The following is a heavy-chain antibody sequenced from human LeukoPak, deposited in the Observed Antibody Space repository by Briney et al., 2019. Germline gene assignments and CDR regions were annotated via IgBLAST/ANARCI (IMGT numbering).Heavy chain of an antibody. V-gene: IGHV3-30*04. J-gene: IGHJ3*01. CDR2: FTYDGSDR. Sequence: GGSLRLSCAASGFTFRKYAMHWVRQAPGKGLEWVAVFTYDGSDRYYVDSVKGRFTISRDNSKNTLFLEMNSLRPEDTAVYYCAREVNAFDVWGQGTMVTVSS. CDR3: AREVNAFDV. CDR1: GFTFRKYA.